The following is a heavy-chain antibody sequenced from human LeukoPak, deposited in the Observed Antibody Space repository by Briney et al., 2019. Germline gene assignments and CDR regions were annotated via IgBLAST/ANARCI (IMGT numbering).Heavy chain of an antibody. CDR3: ARVNMVRGVVD. V-gene: IGHV4-30-2*01. D-gene: IGHD3-10*01. J-gene: IGHJ4*02. CDR1: GGSISSGGYY. Sequence: KPSETLSLTCTVSGGSISSGGYYWSWIRQPPGKGLEWIGYIYHSGSTYYNPSLKSRVTISVDTSKNQFSLKLSSVTAADTAVYYCARVNMVRGVVDWGQGTLVTVSS. CDR2: IYHSGST.